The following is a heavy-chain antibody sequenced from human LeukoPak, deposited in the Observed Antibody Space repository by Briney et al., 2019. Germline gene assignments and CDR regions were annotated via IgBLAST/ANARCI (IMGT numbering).Heavy chain of an antibody. Sequence: AGGSLRLSCAASGLNFRNYGMSWVRQAPGKGLEWVSAIGGGGDTTYYAESVKGRFTISRDNSKNTLYLQMNSLRAEDTAVYYCAREAGVVVLPAAMQHIGRWGQGTLVTVSS. CDR2: IGGGGDTT. V-gene: IGHV3-23*01. D-gene: IGHD2-2*01. J-gene: IGHJ4*02. CDR1: GLNFRNYG. CDR3: AREAGVVVLPAAMQHIGR.